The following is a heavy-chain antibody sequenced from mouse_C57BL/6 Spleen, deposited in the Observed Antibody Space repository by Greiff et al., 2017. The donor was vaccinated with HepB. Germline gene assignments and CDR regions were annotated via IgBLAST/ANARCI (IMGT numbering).Heavy chain of an antibody. CDR3: ALYGSSPWFAY. Sequence: QVQLKQPGAELVRPGTSVKLSCKASGYTFTSYWMHWVKQRPGQGLEWIGVIDPSDSYTNYNQKFKGKATLTVDTSSSTAYMQLSSLTSEDSAVYYCALYGSSPWFAYWGQGTLVTVSA. J-gene: IGHJ3*01. V-gene: IGHV1-59*01. CDR1: GYTFTSYW. D-gene: IGHD1-1*01. CDR2: IDPSDSYT.